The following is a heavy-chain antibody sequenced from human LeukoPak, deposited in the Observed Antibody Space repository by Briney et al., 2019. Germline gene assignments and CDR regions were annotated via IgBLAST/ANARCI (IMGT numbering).Heavy chain of an antibody. CDR1: GYTFTGYY. J-gene: IGHJ4*02. CDR3: AREGVYDSSGYTIDY. Sequence: ASVKVSCKASGYTFTGYYMHWVRQAPGQGLEWMGIINPSGGSTSYAQKFQGRVTMTRDMSTSTVYMELSSLRSEDTAVYYCAREGVYDSSGYTIDYWGQGTLVTVSS. CDR2: INPSGGST. V-gene: IGHV1-46*01. D-gene: IGHD3-22*01.